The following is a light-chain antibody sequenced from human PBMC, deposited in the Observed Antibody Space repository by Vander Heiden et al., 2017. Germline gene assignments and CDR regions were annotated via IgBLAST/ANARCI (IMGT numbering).Light chain of an antibody. J-gene: IGLJ2*01. CDR1: SSNIGRNT. Sequence: QSVLTQPPSASGTTGQRVSISCSGSSSNIGRNTVNWYQQLPGTAPKLLIYSKEQRPSGVPDRFSGSKSGTSASLAISGLQSEDEADYYCAAWDDSLNVVFGGGTKLTVL. CDR2: SKE. CDR3: AAWDDSLNVV. V-gene: IGLV1-44*01.